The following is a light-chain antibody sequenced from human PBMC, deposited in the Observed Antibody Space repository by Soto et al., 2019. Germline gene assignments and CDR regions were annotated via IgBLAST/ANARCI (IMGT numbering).Light chain of an antibody. J-gene: IGKJ4*01. CDR2: DAS. Sequence: EIVLTQSPATLSLSPGERATLSCRASQSVGSSLAWYQQKPGQAPRLLIYDASNRATGIPARFSGSGSGTDFTLTISGLEPEDFAVYYCQQRTNWPALTFGGGTKVEIK. V-gene: IGKV3-11*01. CDR3: QQRTNWPALT. CDR1: QSVGSS.